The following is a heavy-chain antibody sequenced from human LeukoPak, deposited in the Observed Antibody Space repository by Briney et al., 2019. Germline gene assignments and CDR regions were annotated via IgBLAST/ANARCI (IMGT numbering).Heavy chain of an antibody. V-gene: IGHV3-30*18. CDR2: ISYDGSNK. CDR3: AKDYPERSSSSIADY. Sequence: GGSLRLSCAASGFSFNTYAMSWVRQAPGKGLEWVAVISYDGSNKYYADSVKGRFTISRDNSKNTLYLQMNSLRAEDTAVYYCAKDYPERSSSSIADYWGQGTLVTVSS. D-gene: IGHD6-6*01. J-gene: IGHJ4*02. CDR1: GFSFNTYA.